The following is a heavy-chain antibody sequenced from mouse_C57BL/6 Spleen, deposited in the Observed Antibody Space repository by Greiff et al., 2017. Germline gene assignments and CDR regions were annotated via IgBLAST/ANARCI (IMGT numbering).Heavy chain of an antibody. J-gene: IGHJ3*01. CDR3: ARNDGSSSWFAY. V-gene: IGHV1-64*01. Sequence: QVQLQQPGAELVKPGASVKLSCKASGYTFTSYWMHWVKQRPGQGLEWIGMIHPNSGSTNYNEKFKSKATLTVDKSSSTAYMQISSLTSEDSAVYYCARNDGSSSWFAYWGQGTLVTVSA. CDR2: IHPNSGST. D-gene: IGHD1-1*01. CDR1: GYTFTSYW.